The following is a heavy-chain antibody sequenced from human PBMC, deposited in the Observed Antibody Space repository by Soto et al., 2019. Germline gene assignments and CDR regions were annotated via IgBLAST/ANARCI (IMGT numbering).Heavy chain of an antibody. CDR2: IYHSGST. CDR1: VDSISSSNW. D-gene: IGHD2-2*01. J-gene: IGHJ6*01. V-gene: IGHV4-4*02. CDR3: ARDKGVVSTWTGYYYGMEV. Sequence: PSETLSLTCAFSVDSISSSNWWSWVREPPGKGLEWIGEIYHSGSTNYNPSLKSRVTISVDKSKNQFSLKLSSVTAADTAVYYCARDKGVVSTWTGYYYGMEVLGQGITGTVSS.